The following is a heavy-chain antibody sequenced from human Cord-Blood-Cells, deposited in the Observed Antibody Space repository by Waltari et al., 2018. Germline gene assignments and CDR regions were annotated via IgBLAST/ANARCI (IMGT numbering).Heavy chain of an antibody. J-gene: IGHJ4*02. D-gene: IGHD3-10*01. CDR1: GYTFTSYD. CDR3: ARRYYYGSGSYYNFDY. CDR2: GNPNRCNT. Sequence: QVQLVQSGAEVKKPGASVKVSCKASGYTFTSYDINWVRQATGQGIEWMGWGNPNRCNTGYAQKFQGRVTITSNTSISTAYMELSSLRSADTAVYYCARRYYYGSGSYYNFDYWGQGTLVTVSS. V-gene: IGHV1-8*03.